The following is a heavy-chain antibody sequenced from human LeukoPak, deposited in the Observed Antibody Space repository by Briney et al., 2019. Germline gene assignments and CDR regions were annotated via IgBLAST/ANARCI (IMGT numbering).Heavy chain of an antibody. V-gene: IGHV1-69*04. D-gene: IGHD1-14*01. CDR3: AILDHVDAFDI. CDR2: IIPIFGIA. CDR1: GGTFSSYA. Sequence: ASVKVSCKASGGTFSSYAISWVRQAPGQGLEWMGRIIPIFGIANYAQKFQGRVTITADKSTSTAYMELSSLRSEDTAVYYCAILDHVDAFDIWGQGTMVTVSS. J-gene: IGHJ3*02.